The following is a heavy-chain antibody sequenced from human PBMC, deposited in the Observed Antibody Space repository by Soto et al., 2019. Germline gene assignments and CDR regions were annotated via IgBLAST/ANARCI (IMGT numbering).Heavy chain of an antibody. CDR2: VYRTGST. CDR1: GGSISTSNW. J-gene: IGHJ4*02. V-gene: IGHV4-4*02. CDR3: ARARATIAAAAIFDC. D-gene: IGHD6-13*01. Sequence: QVQLQESGPGLVKPSGTLSLTCAVSGGSISTSNWWSWVRQPPGKGLEWIGEVYRTGSTTYNPSLESRLNISVDKSKTQFSLKLTSVTAADTAVYYCARARATIAAAAIFDCWGQGTLVTVSS.